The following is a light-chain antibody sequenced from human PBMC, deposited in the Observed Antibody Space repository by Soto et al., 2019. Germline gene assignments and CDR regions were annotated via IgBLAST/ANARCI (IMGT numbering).Light chain of an antibody. CDR3: QQYNNWWT. CDR2: GAS. Sequence: EIVMTQSPATLSVSPGERATLSCRASQSVSNNLAWYQKKPGQAPRLLIYGASTRATGIPARFSGSGSATEFTLTSSRLQAEDVVVYYCQQYNNWWTFGQGTKVEIK. J-gene: IGKJ1*01. V-gene: IGKV3-15*01. CDR1: QSVSNN.